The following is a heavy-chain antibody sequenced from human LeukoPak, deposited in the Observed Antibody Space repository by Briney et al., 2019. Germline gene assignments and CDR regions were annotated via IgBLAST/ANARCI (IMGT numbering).Heavy chain of an antibody. V-gene: IGHV1-18*01. D-gene: IGHD3-22*01. CDR2: ISGYNGDR. CDR1: GYSYTHYG. CDR3: ATGDSSGYYPYYFDQ. Sequence: ASVEVSCKASGYSYTHYGIAWVRQAPGQGLKWMGWISGYNGDRNFAPKVQGRVTMTTDTSANIAYMELRSLRFEDTAVYYCATGDSSGYYPYYFDQWGQGTLVAVSS. J-gene: IGHJ4*02.